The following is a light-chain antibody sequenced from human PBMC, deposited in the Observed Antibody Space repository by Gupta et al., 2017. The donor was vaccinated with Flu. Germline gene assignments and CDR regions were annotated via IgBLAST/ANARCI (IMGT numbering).Light chain of an antibody. Sequence: QSALTQPASVSGSPGQSITISCTGTSSDVGSYSYVSWYQQLPGKAPKLMIYDVTYRPSGVSNRFSGSKSSNTASLTISGLQAEDEADYYCSSYTSSSALVFGGGTKLTVL. J-gene: IGLJ2*01. CDR3: SSYTSSSALV. CDR2: DVT. V-gene: IGLV2-14*01. CDR1: SSDVGSYSY.